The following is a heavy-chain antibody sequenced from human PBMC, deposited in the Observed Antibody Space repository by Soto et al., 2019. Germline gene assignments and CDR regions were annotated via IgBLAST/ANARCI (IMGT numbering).Heavy chain of an antibody. Sequence: EVQLLESGGGLVQPGGSLRLSCAASGFTFSSYAMSWVGQAPGKGLEWVSAITGSGDSAYYADSVKGRFTVSRDNSKNTLYLQMNSLRAEDTAVYYCAKVFVFTIREGFDYWGLGTLVTVSS. D-gene: IGHD3-3*01. J-gene: IGHJ4*02. V-gene: IGHV3-23*01. CDR1: GFTFSSYA. CDR2: ITGSGDSA. CDR3: AKVFVFTIREGFDY.